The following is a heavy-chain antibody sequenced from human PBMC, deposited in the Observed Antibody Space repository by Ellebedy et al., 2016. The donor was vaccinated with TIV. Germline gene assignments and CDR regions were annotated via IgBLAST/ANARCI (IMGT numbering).Heavy chain of an antibody. V-gene: IGHV3-30*02. J-gene: IGHJ4*02. CDR3: ARDDLPYCGGDCYVDY. CDR2: IRYDGSNK. CDR1: GFTFSSYG. D-gene: IGHD2-21*02. Sequence: GESLKISCAASGFTFSSYGMHWVRQAPGKGLEWVAFIRYDGSNKYYADSVKGRFTISRDNSKNTLYLQMNSLRAEDTAVYYCARDDLPYCGGDCYVDYWGQGTLVTVSS.